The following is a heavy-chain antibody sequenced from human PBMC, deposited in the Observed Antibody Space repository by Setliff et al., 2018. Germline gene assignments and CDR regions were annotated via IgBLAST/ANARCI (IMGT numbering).Heavy chain of an antibody. Sequence: ASVKVSCKASGYTFTGYYMHWVRQAPGQGLEWMGWISTYTGNPTYAQGFTGRFVFSLDTSVSTAYLQISSLKAEDTAVYYCASRGTSNGYYYYMDVWGKGTTVTVSS. D-gene: IGHD3-16*01. V-gene: IGHV7-4-1*02. CDR1: GYTFTGYY. J-gene: IGHJ6*03. CDR3: ASRGTSNGYYYYMDV. CDR2: ISTYTGNP.